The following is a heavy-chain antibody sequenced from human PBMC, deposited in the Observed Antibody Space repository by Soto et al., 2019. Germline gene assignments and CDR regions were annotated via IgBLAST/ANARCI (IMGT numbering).Heavy chain of an antibody. D-gene: IGHD5-12*01. Sequence: SETLSVTCAVYGWSFSGYYWSWIRQPPGKGLEWIGEINHSGSTNYNPSLKSRVTMSVDTSKNQFSLKLSSVTAADTAVYYCARERRDGYNRYYFDYWGQGTLVTVSS. J-gene: IGHJ4*02. V-gene: IGHV4-34*01. CDR2: INHSGST. CDR3: ARERRDGYNRYYFDY. CDR1: GWSFSGYY.